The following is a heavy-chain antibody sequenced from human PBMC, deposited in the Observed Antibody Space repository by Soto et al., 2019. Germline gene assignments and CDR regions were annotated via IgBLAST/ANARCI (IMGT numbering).Heavy chain of an antibody. CDR3: ARSHYYDSSGYSGHFDY. J-gene: IGHJ4*02. D-gene: IGHD3-22*01. CDR1: GGSVSSGSYY. V-gene: IGHV4-61*01. Sequence: QVQLQESGPGLVKPSETLPLTCTVSGGSVSSGSYYWSWIRQPPGKGLEWIGYIYYSGSTNYNPSLKSRVTISVDTSKNQFSLKLSSVTAADTAVYYCARSHYYDSSGYSGHFDYWGQGTLVTVSS. CDR2: IYYSGST.